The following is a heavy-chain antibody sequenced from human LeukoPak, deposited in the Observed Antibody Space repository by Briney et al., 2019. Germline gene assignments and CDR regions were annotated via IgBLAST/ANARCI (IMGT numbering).Heavy chain of an antibody. Sequence: PSETLSLTCTVSGGSISSYYWSWIRQPPGKGLEWIGYIYYSGSTNYNPSLKSRVTISVDTSKNQFSLKLSSVTAADTAVYYCARLTGRYDGVDVWCKGTTVTVSS. D-gene: IGHD3-10*01. CDR3: ARLTGRYDGVDV. CDR1: GGSISSYY. J-gene: IGHJ6*04. CDR2: IYYSGST. V-gene: IGHV4-59*01.